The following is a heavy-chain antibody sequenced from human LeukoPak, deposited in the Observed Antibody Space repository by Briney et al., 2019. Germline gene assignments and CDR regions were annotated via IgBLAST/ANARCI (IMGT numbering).Heavy chain of an antibody. V-gene: IGHV4-59*01. Sequence: PSETLSLTCTVSGGSISSYYWSWIRQPPGKGLEWIGYIYYSGSTNYNPSLKSRVTISVDTSKNQFSLKLSSVTAADTAVYYCARDERGDFDYWSQGTLVTVSS. CDR2: IYYSGST. CDR1: GGSISSYY. CDR3: ARDERGDFDY. J-gene: IGHJ4*02.